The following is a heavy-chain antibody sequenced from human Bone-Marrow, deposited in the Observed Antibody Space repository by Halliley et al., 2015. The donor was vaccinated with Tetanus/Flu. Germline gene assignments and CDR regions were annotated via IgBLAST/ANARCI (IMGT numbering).Heavy chain of an antibody. Sequence: LEWVAVIWYDGSNKFYGDSVKGRFTISRDNSKNTVYLQMSGLKVEDTAVYFCARAREPSGVEFGYWGQGTLVTVSA. V-gene: IGHV3-33*01. D-gene: IGHD1-26*01. CDR2: IWYDGSNK. J-gene: IGHJ4*02. CDR3: ARAREPSGVEFGY.